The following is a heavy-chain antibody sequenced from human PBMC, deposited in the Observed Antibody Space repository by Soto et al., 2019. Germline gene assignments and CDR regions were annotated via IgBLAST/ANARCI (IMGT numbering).Heavy chain of an antibody. D-gene: IGHD2-15*01. Sequence: GGSLRLSCAASGFTFSSYGMHWVRQAPGKGLEWVAVISYDGSNKYYADSVKGRFTISRDNSKNTLYLQMNSLRAEDTAVYYCARVTGCSGGSCPNIDLDYWGQGTLVTVSS. J-gene: IGHJ4*02. CDR3: ARVTGCSGGSCPNIDLDY. CDR2: ISYDGSNK. CDR1: GFTFSSYG. V-gene: IGHV3-30*03.